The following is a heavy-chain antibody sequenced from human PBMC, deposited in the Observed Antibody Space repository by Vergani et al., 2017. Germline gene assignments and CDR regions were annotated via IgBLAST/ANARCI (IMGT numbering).Heavy chain of an antibody. CDR2: ICHTEDT. J-gene: IGHJ4*02. Sequence: QVQLQQWGAGLLKPSETLSLTCVVYGGSFSGYYWSWIRQPPGKGLEWIGEICHTEDTKYSPSLKSRVTVSVDESRNLFSLRLNSVTAADTAVYYCATIGYRRWGYYFDYWGQGILVTVSS. V-gene: IGHV4-34*01. CDR3: ATIGYRRWGYYFDY. CDR1: GGSFSGYY. D-gene: IGHD2-2*02.